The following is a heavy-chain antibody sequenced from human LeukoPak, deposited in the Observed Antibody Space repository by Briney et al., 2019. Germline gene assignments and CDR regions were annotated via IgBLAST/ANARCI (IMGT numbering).Heavy chain of an antibody. CDR2: ISHDGSNK. D-gene: IGHD3-22*01. CDR1: GLIFSSYG. J-gene: IGHJ4*02. Sequence: VRSLRLSCAVSGLIFSSYGMHWVRQAPGKGLEWVAFISHDGSNKYYADSVKGRFTISRDNSKNTLYLQMSSLRAEDTAVYYCAKLDYDSSGTDCWGQGTLVTVSS. CDR3: AKLDYDSSGTDC. V-gene: IGHV3-30*18.